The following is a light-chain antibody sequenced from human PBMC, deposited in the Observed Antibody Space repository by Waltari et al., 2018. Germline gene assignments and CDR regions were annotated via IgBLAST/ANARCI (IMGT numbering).Light chain of an antibody. J-gene: IGKJ4*01. CDR2: KAS. V-gene: IGKV1-5*03. Sequence: DIEMTQSPSTLSASVGDRVTITCRASQSISNWLAWYQQKPGKAPKLLIYKASSLQTDFPSRFSGSGSGTEFTLTISSLQPDDFATFYCQHYSRYPPTFGGGTKVEIK. CDR3: QHYSRYPPT. CDR1: QSISNW.